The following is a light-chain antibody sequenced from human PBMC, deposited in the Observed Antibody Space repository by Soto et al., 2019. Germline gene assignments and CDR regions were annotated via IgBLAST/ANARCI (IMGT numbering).Light chain of an antibody. Sequence: DIQMTQSPSTLTASVGDRVTITCRASQSISGWLAWYQQKPGKAPKLLIYKASSLESGVPSRFSGSVSGTEFTLTISSLQPDDFATYCCQHYKSYLITFGQGTRLEIK. J-gene: IGKJ5*01. CDR3: QHYKSYLIT. CDR1: QSISGW. CDR2: KAS. V-gene: IGKV1-5*03.